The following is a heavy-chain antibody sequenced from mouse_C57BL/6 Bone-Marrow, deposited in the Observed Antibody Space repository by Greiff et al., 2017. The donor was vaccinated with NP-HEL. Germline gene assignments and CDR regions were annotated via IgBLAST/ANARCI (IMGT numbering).Heavy chain of an antibody. CDR2: IDPEDGDT. J-gene: IGHJ2*01. V-gene: IGHV14-1*01. CDR1: GFNIKDYY. D-gene: IGHD2-2*01. CDR3: TTNLLWLRDYFDY. Sequence: EVQLQQSGAELVRPGASVKLSCTASGFNIKDYYMHWVKQRPEQGLEWIGRIDPEDGDTEYAPKFQGKATMTADTSSNTAYLQLSSLTSEDTAVYYCTTNLLWLRDYFDYWGQGTTLTVSS.